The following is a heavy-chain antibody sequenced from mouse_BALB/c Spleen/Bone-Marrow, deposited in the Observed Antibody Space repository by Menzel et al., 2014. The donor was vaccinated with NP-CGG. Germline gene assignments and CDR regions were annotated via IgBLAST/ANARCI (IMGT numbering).Heavy chain of an antibody. Sequence: VQLKESGPELVKPGASVKISCKTSGYTFTKYTMHWVKQSHGKSLEWIGGINPNNGGTSYNQKIKGKATLTVDKASSTAYMELRRLAAEDSAVYCCARWASSFYYMDDWGEGTSVTVSS. J-gene: IGHJ4*01. V-gene: IGHV1-18*01. CDR3: ARWASSFYYMDD. CDR2: INPNNGGT. CDR1: GYTFTKYT. D-gene: IGHD1-1*01.